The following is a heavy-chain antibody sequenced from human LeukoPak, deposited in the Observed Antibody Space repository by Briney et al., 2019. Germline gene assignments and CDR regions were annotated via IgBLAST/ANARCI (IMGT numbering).Heavy chain of an antibody. CDR3: AAARGANIELLDY. V-gene: IGHV1-58*01. D-gene: IGHD4/OR15-4a*01. CDR1: GFTFTRSG. J-gene: IGHJ4*02. Sequence: SVKVSCKASGFTFTRSGVQWVRQARGQGLEWIGWLAVGSGNTKYAQKFQGRVTITRDMSTSTAYMEMYSLRSEDTALYYCAAARGANIELLDYWGQGTQVTVSS. CDR2: LAVGSGNT.